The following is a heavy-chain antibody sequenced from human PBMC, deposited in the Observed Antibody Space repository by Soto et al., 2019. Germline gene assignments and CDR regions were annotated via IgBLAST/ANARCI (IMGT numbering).Heavy chain of an antibody. D-gene: IGHD6-13*01. V-gene: IGHV4-61*01. Sequence: QVQLQESGPGLVKPSETLSLTCTVSGDSVTSRSYYWTWVRQPPGKGLEWIGYIYYSGNINYNPTLKRRITISVDTSTNQFSLKLTSVTAANTAIYYCARGNIAASGTKFDPWGQGSLVTVSS. CDR3: ARGNIAASGTKFDP. J-gene: IGHJ5*02. CDR1: GDSVTSRSYY. CDR2: IYYSGNI.